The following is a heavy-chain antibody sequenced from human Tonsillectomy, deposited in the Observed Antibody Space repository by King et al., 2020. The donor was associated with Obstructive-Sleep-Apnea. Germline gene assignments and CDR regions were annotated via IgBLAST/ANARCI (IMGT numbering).Heavy chain of an antibody. CDR1: GDSTXSGXFY. D-gene: IGHD5-24*01. CDR2: XXXXXTT. J-gene: IGHJ1*01. V-gene: IGHV4-30-4*01. Sequence: VQLQEXGPGLVKPSQTLSLTCTVSGDSTXSGXFYXSXIXQPPGKXLEXIGYXXXXXTTXXXXXXXSRVVIXLXKXKXQFSLKLSSVTAADTAVSYLFXXXXXXXXRXXWPXXXXGXXXXXXXXXXKXPSVFPLXXXSXSTXXGTAXLGXLVKDYF. CDR3: FXXXXXXXXRXXWPXXXXGXXXXXXXXXXKXPSVFPLXXXSXSTXXGTAXLGXLVKDYF.